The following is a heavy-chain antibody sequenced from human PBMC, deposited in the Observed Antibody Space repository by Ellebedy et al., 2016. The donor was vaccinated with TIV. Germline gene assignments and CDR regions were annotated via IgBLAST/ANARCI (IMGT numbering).Heavy chain of an antibody. J-gene: IGHJ5*02. CDR3: VRGASGSSVPGLNT. CDR1: GFLLSSFT. D-gene: IGHD6-19*01. Sequence: GESLKISCSTSGFLLSSFTMHWVREAPGRGLECVSSISSTRVYIHYADSLKGRSTIPRDNAKNSLHLHLHSLTVGDTAVYYCVRGASGSSVPGLNTWGQGTLVTVSS. V-gene: IGHV3-21*01. CDR2: ISSTRVYI.